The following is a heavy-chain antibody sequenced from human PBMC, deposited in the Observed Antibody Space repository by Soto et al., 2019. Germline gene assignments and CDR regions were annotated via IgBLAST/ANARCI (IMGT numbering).Heavy chain of an antibody. Sequence: GGSLRLSCATSGLTFSNYAMSWVRQAPGGVLEWVSSMSGSSSTTYYADSVRGRFTISRDRSKNTLYLQMSSLRAEDTALYYCAKNQERELPRVIDFWGQGXLVTVYS. V-gene: IGHV3-23*01. D-gene: IGHD1-7*01. J-gene: IGHJ4*02. CDR2: MSGSSSTT. CDR3: AKNQERELPRVIDF. CDR1: GLTFSNYA.